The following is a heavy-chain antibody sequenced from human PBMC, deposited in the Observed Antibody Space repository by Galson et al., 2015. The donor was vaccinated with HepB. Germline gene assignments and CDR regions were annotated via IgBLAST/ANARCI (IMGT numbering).Heavy chain of an antibody. V-gene: IGHV3-30*04. Sequence: SLRLSCAASGFIFNSYAVNWVRQTPGKGLEWVAVISYDGRNQYYGDPVKGRFTISRDSSKNTVYLQMARLRPDDTATYYCAREGEESASNSGTRGLDYWGQGAPVTVSS. CDR1: GFIFNSYA. J-gene: IGHJ4*02. D-gene: IGHD1-14*01. CDR2: ISYDGRNQ. CDR3: AREGEESASNSGTRGLDY.